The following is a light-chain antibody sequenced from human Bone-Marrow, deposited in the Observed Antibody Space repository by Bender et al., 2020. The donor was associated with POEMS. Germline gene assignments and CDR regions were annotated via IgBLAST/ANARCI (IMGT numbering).Light chain of an antibody. Sequence: QSVLIQPPSASGTPGQRVTISCSGRRSNIGTNPVNWYQHLPGTAPRLLIYDTNKRPSGVPDRFSALRSGTSASLAISGLQSDDEGVYFCAAWDDSLQVVFGGGTSLTVL. J-gene: IGLJ2*01. CDR3: AAWDDSLQVV. V-gene: IGLV1-44*01. CDR1: RSNIGTNP. CDR2: DTN.